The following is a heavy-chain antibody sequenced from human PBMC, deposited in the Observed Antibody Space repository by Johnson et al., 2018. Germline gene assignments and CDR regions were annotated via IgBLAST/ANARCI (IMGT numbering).Heavy chain of an antibody. V-gene: IGHV3-30*03. CDR2: ISYDGTNK. CDR1: GFPFNAYG. J-gene: IGHJ3*02. CDR3: VRERAPFDAFDI. Sequence: QVQLVESGGGVVQPGRSLRLSCAASGFPFNAYGMHWVRQAPGKGLEWVAVISYDGTNKYYADSVKGRFTISRDNSENTLFLQLNSLGAEDTAVYFCVRERAPFDAFDIWGQGTMVTVSS.